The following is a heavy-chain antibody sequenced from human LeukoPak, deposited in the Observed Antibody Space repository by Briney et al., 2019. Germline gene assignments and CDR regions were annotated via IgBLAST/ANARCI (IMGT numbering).Heavy chain of an antibody. CDR1: GFTFSSYS. D-gene: IGHD2-2*01. CDR2: ISGSSSTI. CDR3: ARSLGYCSRTSCYLYYYYTMDV. J-gene: IGHJ6*02. Sequence: PGRSLRLSCAASGFTFSSYSMNWVRQAPGKGLEWVSYISGSSSTIYYADSVRGRFTISRDNAKNSLYLQMNSLRDEDTAVYYCARSLGYCSRTSCYLYYYYTMDVWGQGTTVTVSS. V-gene: IGHV3-48*02.